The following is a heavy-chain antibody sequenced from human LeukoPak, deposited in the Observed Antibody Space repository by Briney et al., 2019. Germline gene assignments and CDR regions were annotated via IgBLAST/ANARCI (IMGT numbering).Heavy chain of an antibody. Sequence: GASVKVSCKASGGTFNSYAISLVRQAPGQGLEWMGRIIPIFGTANYAQKFQGRVTITTDESTSTAYMELSSLRSEDTAVYYCARMGYGSGSYYNGHDAFDIWGQGTMVTVSS. CDR2: IIPIFGTA. CDR3: ARMGYGSGSYYNGHDAFDI. V-gene: IGHV1-69*05. CDR1: GGTFNSYA. D-gene: IGHD3-10*01. J-gene: IGHJ3*02.